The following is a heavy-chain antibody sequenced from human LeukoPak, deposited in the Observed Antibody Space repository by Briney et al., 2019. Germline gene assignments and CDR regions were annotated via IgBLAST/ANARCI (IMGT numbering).Heavy chain of an antibody. D-gene: IGHD3-10*01. J-gene: IGHJ4*02. Sequence: GGSLRLSCAASGFTFSDYWMHWVRQAPGKGLVWVSRINGDGSITACADSVKGRFTISRDNAKNTVYLVVNSLRAEDTAVYYCARGVRNNYGSDYWGQGTLVTVSS. CDR1: GFTFSDYW. CDR3: ARGVRNNYGSDY. CDR2: INGDGSIT. V-gene: IGHV3-74*01.